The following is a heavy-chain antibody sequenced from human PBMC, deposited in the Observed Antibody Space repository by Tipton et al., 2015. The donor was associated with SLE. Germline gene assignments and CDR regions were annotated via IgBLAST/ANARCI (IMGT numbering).Heavy chain of an antibody. Sequence: QLVQSGAEVKKPGASVKVSCKASGYTFTSYGISWVRQAPGQWLEWMGWIGAYNGNTNYAQKLQGRVTMTTDTSTSKAYMELRSLRSDDTAVYYCARAPLVGATPYMYVWCKVTTVTVSS. V-gene: IGHV1-18*04. CDR1: GYTFTSYG. CDR2: IGAYNGNT. CDR3: ARAPLVGATPYMYV. D-gene: IGHD1-26*01. J-gene: IGHJ6*03.